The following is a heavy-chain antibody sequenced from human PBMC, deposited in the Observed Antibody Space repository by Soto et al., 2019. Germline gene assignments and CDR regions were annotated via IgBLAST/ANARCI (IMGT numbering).Heavy chain of an antibody. CDR1: GYTFTSYG. CDR2: ISAYNGNT. J-gene: IGHJ6*02. CDR3: ARVGITIFGVVTAYYGMDV. D-gene: IGHD3-3*01. Sequence: ASVKVSFKASGYTFTSYGISWVRQAPGQGLEWMGWISAYNGNTNYAQKLQGRVTMTTDTSTSTAYMELRSLRSDDTAVYYCARVGITIFGVVTAYYGMDVWGQGTTVTVSS. V-gene: IGHV1-18*01.